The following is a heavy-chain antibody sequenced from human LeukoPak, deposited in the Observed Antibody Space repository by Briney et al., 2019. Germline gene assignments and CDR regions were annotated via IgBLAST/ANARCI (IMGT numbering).Heavy chain of an antibody. Sequence: PGGSLRLSCAASGFTFSGYAMTWVRQTPGKGLEWVANIKQDGSEKYYVDSVKGRFTISRDNAKNSLYLQTNSLRAEDTAVYYCARDSPFWSGYNEGILDYWGQGTLVTVSS. CDR1: GFTFSGYA. J-gene: IGHJ4*02. V-gene: IGHV3-7*01. CDR3: ARDSPFWSGYNEGILDY. CDR2: IKQDGSEK. D-gene: IGHD3-3*01.